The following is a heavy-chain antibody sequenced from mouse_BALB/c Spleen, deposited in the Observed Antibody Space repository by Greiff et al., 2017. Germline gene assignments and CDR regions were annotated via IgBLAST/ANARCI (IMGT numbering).Heavy chain of an antibody. J-gene: IGHJ3*01. Sequence: QVQLQQSGAELVRPGASVKLSCKASGYTFTSYWINWVKQRPGQGLEWIGNIYPSDSYTNYNQKFKDKATLTVDKSSSTAYMQLSSPTSEDSAVYYCTRDDGYSAWFAYWGQGTLVTVSA. V-gene: IGHV1-69*02. CDR1: GYTFTSYW. CDR2: IYPSDSYT. D-gene: IGHD2-3*01. CDR3: TRDDGYSAWFAY.